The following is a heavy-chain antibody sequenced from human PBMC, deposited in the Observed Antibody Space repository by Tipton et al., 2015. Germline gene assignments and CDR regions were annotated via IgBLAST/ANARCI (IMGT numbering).Heavy chain of an antibody. Sequence: GSLRLSCAASGFTFNDYNMNWVRQAPGKGLEWVSSISSSSIYIYYTDSVKGRFTISRDTAKNSLHLQMNSLRAEDTAMYYCASIPLREQLWWGDAFDIWGQGTMVIVS. CDR3: ASIPLREQLWWGDAFDI. D-gene: IGHD5-18*01. CDR2: ISSSSIYI. CDR1: GFTFNDYN. V-gene: IGHV3-21*04. J-gene: IGHJ3*02.